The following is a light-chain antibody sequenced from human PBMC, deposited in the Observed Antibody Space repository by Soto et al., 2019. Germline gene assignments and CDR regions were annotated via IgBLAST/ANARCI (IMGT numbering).Light chain of an antibody. Sequence: EIVLTQSPVTLSLSPGERATLSCRASQSVSSSYLAWYQQRPGQAPRLLIYRASTRATGVPARFSGSGSGTEFTLTISSLQSEDFTVYTCLQYHNLWAFGQGTKVDIK. CDR3: LQYHNLWA. CDR2: RAS. J-gene: IGKJ1*01. V-gene: IGKV3D-7*01. CDR1: QSVSSSY.